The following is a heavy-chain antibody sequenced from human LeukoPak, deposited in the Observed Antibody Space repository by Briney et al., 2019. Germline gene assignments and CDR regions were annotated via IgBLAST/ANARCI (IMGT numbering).Heavy chain of an antibody. CDR1: GGSISSSSYY. CDR3: ASYSTAAACTGY. CDR2: IYYSGST. D-gene: IGHD6-13*01. V-gene: IGHV4-39*01. Sequence: SETLSLTCTVSGGSISSSSYYWGWIRQPPGKGLEWIGSIYYSGSTYYNPSLKSRVTISVDTSKNQFSLKLSSVTAADTAVYYCASYSTAAACTGYWGQGTLVTVSS. J-gene: IGHJ4*02.